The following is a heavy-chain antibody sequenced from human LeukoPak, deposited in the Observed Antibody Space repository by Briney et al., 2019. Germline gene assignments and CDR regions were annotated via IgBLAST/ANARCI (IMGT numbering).Heavy chain of an antibody. CDR1: GDSISTSRSY. CDR2: IYYSGST. J-gene: IGHJ5*02. D-gene: IGHD3-9*01. V-gene: IGHV4-39*07. CDR3: ARDGTTGWYNWFDP. Sequence: SETLSLTCSVSGDSISTSRSYWGWIRQPPGKGLEWIGSIYYSGSTYYNTSLKSRVTISVDTSKNQFSLKLNSVTAADTAVYYCARDGTTGWYNWFDPWGQGTLVIVSS.